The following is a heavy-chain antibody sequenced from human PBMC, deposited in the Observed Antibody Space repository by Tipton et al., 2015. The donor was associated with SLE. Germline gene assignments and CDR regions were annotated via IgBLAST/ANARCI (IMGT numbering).Heavy chain of an antibody. V-gene: IGHV4-31*03. CDR3: ARMGSIVLKRFDP. D-gene: IGHD2-8*01. Sequence: TLSLTCTVSGGSISSGGYYWSWIRQHPGKGLEWIGYIYYSGSTYYNPSLKSRVTISLDTSKNQFSLSLNSVTAADTAVYYCARMGSIVLKRFDPWGQGTLVTVSS. CDR2: IYYSGST. CDR1: GGSISSGGYY. J-gene: IGHJ5*02.